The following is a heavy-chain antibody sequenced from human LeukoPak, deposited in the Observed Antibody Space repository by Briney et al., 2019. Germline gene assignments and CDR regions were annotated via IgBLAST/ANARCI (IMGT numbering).Heavy chain of an antibody. V-gene: IGHV3-48*03. CDR3: ARVRSGGSSFDC. J-gene: IGHJ4*02. D-gene: IGHD2-15*01. Sequence: PGGSLRLSCAASGFTFSTYEMNWVRQAPGKGLEWVSYIDSSGSNIYYADSVKGRFIISRDNAKKSMYLQMNSLRAEDTAVYYCARVRSGGSSFDCWGQGTLVTVSS. CDR2: IDSSGSNI. CDR1: GFTFSTYE.